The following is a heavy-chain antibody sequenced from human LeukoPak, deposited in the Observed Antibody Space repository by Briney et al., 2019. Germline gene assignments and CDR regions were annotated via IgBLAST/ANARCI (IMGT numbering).Heavy chain of an antibody. CDR3: ATAEQLV. D-gene: IGHD6-6*01. J-gene: IGHJ4*02. V-gene: IGHV1-24*01. CDR1: GDTLTEIS. CDR2: LHPEDREV. Sequence: GASVEVSCRVSGDTLTEISIHWVRQTPGKGLEWMGGLHPEDREVIYAQKFQGRVTMTEDSSTDTAYMDLRSLRSEDTAVYYCATAEQLVWGQGTLVTVSS.